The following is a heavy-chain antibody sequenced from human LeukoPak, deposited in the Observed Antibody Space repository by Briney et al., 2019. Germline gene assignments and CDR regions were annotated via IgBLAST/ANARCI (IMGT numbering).Heavy chain of an antibody. Sequence: PGGSLRLSCAASGFTFDDYAMHWVRQAPGKGLEWVSGISWNSVSIVYVDSVKGRFTISRDNAKNSLYLQMNSLRAEDTALYYCVKDIRTVAVPSASMLAFHIWGQGTMVTVSS. J-gene: IGHJ3*02. CDR1: GFTFDDYA. CDR2: ISWNSVSI. CDR3: VKDIRTVAVPSASMLAFHI. V-gene: IGHV3-9*01. D-gene: IGHD2-2*01.